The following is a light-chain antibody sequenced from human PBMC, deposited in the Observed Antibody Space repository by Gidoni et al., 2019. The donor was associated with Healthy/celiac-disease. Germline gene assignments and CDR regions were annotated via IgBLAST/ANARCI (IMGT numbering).Light chain of an antibody. CDR2: WAS. CDR3: QQYYSTPPIT. J-gene: IGKJ2*01. V-gene: IGKV4-1*01. Sequence: DIVMTQSPASMDVSLVERATINCKSSQSVLYSSNNKNYLAWYQQKPGQPPKLLIYWASTRESGVPDRFSGSWSGTDFTLTISSLHAEYVAVYYCQQYYSTPPITFGHXTKLEIK. CDR1: QSVLYSSNNKNY.